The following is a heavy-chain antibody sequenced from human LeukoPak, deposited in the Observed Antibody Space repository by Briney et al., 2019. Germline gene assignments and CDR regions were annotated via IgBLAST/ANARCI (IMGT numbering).Heavy chain of an antibody. CDR3: ARGVGV. V-gene: IGHV4-38-2*01. CDR1: GYSISSGYY. CDR2: IYHSGTT. Sequence: SETLSLTCAVSGYSISSGYYWGRIRQPPGKGLEWIGSIYHSGTTYYSPSLKSRVTISVDTSKNQFSLKLSSVTAADTAVYYCARGVGVWGEGTTVTVSS. J-gene: IGHJ6*04.